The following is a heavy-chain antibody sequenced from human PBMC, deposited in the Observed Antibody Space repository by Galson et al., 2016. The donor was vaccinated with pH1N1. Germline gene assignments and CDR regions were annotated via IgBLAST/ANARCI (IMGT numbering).Heavy chain of an antibody. CDR3: ARRYFLDY. CDR1: GYSVTRYY. Sequence: SVKVSCKAAGYSVTRYYMHWVRQAPGQGLEWMGIIDPSEGTTTYSEKFQGRISLTRDTSTNSVYMELTTLRPDDSATYFCARRYFLDYWGQGNLVTVSS. V-gene: IGHV1-46*01. J-gene: IGHJ4*02. CDR2: IDPSEGTT.